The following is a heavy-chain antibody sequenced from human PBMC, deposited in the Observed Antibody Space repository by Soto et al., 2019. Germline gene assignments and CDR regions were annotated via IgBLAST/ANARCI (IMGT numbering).Heavy chain of an antibody. CDR2: TYYRSKWYN. D-gene: IGHD3-16*01. CDR1: GDSVYSNSAA. CDR3: ARGGVTFDY. J-gene: IGHJ4*02. Sequence: SQTLSLPCAISGDSVYSNSAAWNWIRQSPSRGLEWLGRTYYRSKWYNEYAVSVKSRITVNPDTSNNQFSLHLNSVTPEDTAMYYCARGGVTFDYWGQGTLVTVSS. V-gene: IGHV6-1*01.